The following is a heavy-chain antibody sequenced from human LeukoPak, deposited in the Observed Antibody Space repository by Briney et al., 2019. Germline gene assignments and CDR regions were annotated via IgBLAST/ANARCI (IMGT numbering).Heavy chain of an antibody. J-gene: IGHJ2*01. Sequence: PGTSLRLSCTASGFNFNHYGMQWVRQAPGKGLQWVAAIDPRGTSYYYADSLRGRFAISRDNSQNTLYLQIDTLTVVDTATYFCARDSDTSGNHWFFDVWGRGTLVAVSS. D-gene: IGHD6-19*01. CDR3: ARDSDTSGNHWFFDV. CDR1: GFNFNHYG. CDR2: IDPRGTSY. V-gene: IGHV3-30*12.